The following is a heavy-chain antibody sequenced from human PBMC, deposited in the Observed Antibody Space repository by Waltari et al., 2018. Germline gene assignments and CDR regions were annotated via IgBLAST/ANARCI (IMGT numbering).Heavy chain of an antibody. J-gene: IGHJ6*02. D-gene: IGHD3-22*01. V-gene: IGHV3-30*04. CDR1: EFTFSSHA. Sequence: QVQLVESGGGVVQPGRSLSLSCEASEFTFSSHAMYWVRQAPGKGLEWVAVISYNARNIYYVDSVKGRFTISRDNSKKTLYLQMNSLRAEDTAVYYCVRDYCDRTNCHGMDVWGQGTTVTVSS. CDR2: ISYNARNI. CDR3: VRDYCDRTNCHGMDV.